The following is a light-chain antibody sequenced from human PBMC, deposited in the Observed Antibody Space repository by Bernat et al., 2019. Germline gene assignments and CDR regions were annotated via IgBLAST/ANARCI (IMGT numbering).Light chain of an antibody. V-gene: IGKV3-20*01. Sequence: DIVLTQSPGTLSLSPGERATLSCRASQSVSSSYLVWYQQKPGQAPRLLIYGASSRATGIPDRFSGSGSGPDFTLTISRLEPEDFAVYYCQQYGSSPMTFGQGTQVEIK. CDR1: QSVSSSY. J-gene: IGKJ1*01. CDR2: GAS. CDR3: QQYGSSPMT.